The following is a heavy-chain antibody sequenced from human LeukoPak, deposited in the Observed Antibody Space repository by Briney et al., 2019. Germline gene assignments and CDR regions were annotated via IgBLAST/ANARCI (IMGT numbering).Heavy chain of an antibody. CDR1: GFTFSSYV. CDR3: ASPVPGAFDI. V-gene: IGHV3-23*01. D-gene: IGHD6-6*01. Sequence: GGSLRLSCAASGFTFSSYVMSWVRQPPGKGLEWVSGISGSGSTYYADSVKGRFTISRDNSKNSLYLQMNSLRAEDTAVYYCASPVPGAFDIWGQGTMVTVSS. CDR2: ISGSGST. J-gene: IGHJ3*02.